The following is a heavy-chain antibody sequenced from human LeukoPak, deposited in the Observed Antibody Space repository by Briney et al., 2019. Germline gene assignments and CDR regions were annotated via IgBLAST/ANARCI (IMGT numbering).Heavy chain of an antibody. D-gene: IGHD3-3*01. CDR3: AKEYHFWGGVGLSLNYYYGMDV. Sequence: LSLTCAVYGGSFSGYYWSWIRQPPGKGLEWVAVISYDGSNKYYADSVKGRFTISRDNSKNTLYLQMNSLRAEDTAVYYCAKEYHFWGGVGLSLNYYYGMDVWGQGTTVTVSS. CDR1: GGSFSGYY. CDR2: ISYDGSNK. V-gene: IGHV3-30*18. J-gene: IGHJ6*02.